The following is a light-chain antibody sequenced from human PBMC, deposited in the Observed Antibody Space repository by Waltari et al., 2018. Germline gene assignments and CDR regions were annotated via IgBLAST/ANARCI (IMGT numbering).Light chain of an antibody. CDR3: CSYAGSSTFL. CDR1: SSDVGSYNL. V-gene: IGLV2-23*01. J-gene: IGLJ2*01. Sequence: QSALTQPASVSGSPGQSITISCTGTSSDVGSYNLVSWYQQHPGKAPKLMSYEGSKRPSGVSNRFAGSKSGNTASLTISGLQAEDEADYYCCSYAGSSTFLFGGGTKLTVL. CDR2: EGS.